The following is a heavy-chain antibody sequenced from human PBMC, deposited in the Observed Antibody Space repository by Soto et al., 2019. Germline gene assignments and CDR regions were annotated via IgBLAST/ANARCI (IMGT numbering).Heavy chain of an antibody. CDR1: GFTFSSYD. V-gene: IGHV3-13*01. J-gene: IGHJ6*02. Sequence: GGSLRLSCAASGFTFSSYDMHWVRQATGKGLEWVSAIGTAGDTYYPGSVKGRFTISRENAKNSLYLQMNSLRAGDTAVYYCARRGAVAGYYYYGMDVWGQGTTVTVSS. D-gene: IGHD6-19*01. CDR2: IGTAGDT. CDR3: ARRGAVAGYYYYGMDV.